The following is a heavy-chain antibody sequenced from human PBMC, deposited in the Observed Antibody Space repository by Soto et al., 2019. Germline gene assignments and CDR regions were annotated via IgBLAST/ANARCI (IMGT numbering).Heavy chain of an antibody. CDR2: ISYSGST. CDR1: GVSISSGGHY. Sequence: PSETLSLTCTVSGVSISSGGHYWSWLRQHPGKGLEWIGYISYSGSTYYNPPLKSRVTISIDTSKNQFSLKLSSVTAADTAVYYCARDLAYCSGGSCYPDHNYYYYYGMDVWGQGTTVTVSS. J-gene: IGHJ6*02. CDR3: ARDLAYCSGGSCYPDHNYYYYYGMDV. D-gene: IGHD2-15*01. V-gene: IGHV4-31*03.